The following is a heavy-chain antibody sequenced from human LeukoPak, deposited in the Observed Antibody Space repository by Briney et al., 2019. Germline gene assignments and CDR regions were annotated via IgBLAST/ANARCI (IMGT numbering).Heavy chain of an antibody. Sequence: PSETLSLTCTVSGGSISSGDYYWSWIRQPPGKGLEWIGYISYSGGTYYNPSLKSRVTMSVDTSKNQFSLKLSSVTAADTAVYYCAREFAWEPLFNWGQGTLVTVSS. CDR3: AREFAWEPLFN. CDR2: ISYSGGT. J-gene: IGHJ4*02. V-gene: IGHV4-30-4*01. CDR1: GGSISSGDYY. D-gene: IGHD1-26*01.